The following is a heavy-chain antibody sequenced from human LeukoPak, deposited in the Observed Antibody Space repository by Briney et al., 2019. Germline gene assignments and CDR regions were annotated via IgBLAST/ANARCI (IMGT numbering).Heavy chain of an antibody. J-gene: IGHJ4*02. CDR2: IYYSGSI. V-gene: IGHV4-59*01. CDR1: GGSISSYY. Sequence: SETLSLTCTVSGGSISSYYWSWIRQPPGKGLEWIGYIYYSGSINYNPSLKSRVTISVDTSKNQFSLKLSSVTAADTAVYYCARWRSGYPLIDYWGQGTLVTVSS. D-gene: IGHD3-22*01. CDR3: ARWRSGYPLIDY.